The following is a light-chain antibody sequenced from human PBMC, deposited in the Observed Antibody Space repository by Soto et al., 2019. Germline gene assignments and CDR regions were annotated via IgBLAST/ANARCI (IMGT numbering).Light chain of an antibody. V-gene: IGLV4-69*01. CDR1: SGHSSYA. CDR2: LNSDGSH. Sequence: QPVLTQSPSASASLGASVKLTCTLSSGHSSYAIAWHQQQPEKGPRYLMKLNSDGSHSKGDAIPERFSGSSSGAERYLTISSLQSEDEADYYCQTWGTGIDVVFGGGTKLTVL. CDR3: QTWGTGIDVV. J-gene: IGLJ2*01.